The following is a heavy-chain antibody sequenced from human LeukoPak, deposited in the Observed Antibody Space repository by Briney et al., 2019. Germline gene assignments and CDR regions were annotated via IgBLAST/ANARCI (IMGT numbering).Heavy chain of an antibody. CDR1: GFTFSSYA. J-gene: IGHJ5*02. CDR2: ISYDGSNK. CDR3: ARDSCSTTSCYNGGWFDP. D-gene: IGHD2-2*01. Sequence: GSLRLSCAASGFTFSSYAMHWVRQPPGKGLEWVAVISYDGSNKYCADSVKGRFTISRDNSKNTLYLQMDSLRAEDTAVYFCARDSCSTTSCYNGGWFDPWGQGTLVTVSS. V-gene: IGHV3-30*01.